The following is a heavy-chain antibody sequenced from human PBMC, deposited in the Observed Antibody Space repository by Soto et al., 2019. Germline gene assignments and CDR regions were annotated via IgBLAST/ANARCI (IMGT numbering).Heavy chain of an antibody. J-gene: IGHJ4*02. CDR3: ARVSVVAATEAFDY. V-gene: IGHV4-30-2*01. CDR1: GGSISSGGYS. CDR2: IYHSGSA. Sequence: SETLSLTCAVSGGSISSGGYSWSWIRQPPGKGLEWIGYIYHSGSAYYNPSLKSRVTISVDRSKNQFSLKLSSVTAADTAVYYCARVSVVAATEAFDYWGQGTLVTVSS. D-gene: IGHD2-15*01.